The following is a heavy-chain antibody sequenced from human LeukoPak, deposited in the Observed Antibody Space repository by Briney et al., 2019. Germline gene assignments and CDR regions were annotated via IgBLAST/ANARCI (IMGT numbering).Heavy chain of an antibody. CDR1: GGTFSSYA. CDR3: AGDDGDYDFDDY. V-gene: IGHV1-69*04. CDR2: IIPILGIA. Sequence: GSSVKVSCKASGGTFSSYAISWVRQAPGQGLEWMGRIIPILGIANYAQKFQGRVTITANKSTSTAYMELSSLRSEDTAVYYCAGDDGDYDFDDYWGQGTLVTVSS. D-gene: IGHD4-17*01. J-gene: IGHJ4*02.